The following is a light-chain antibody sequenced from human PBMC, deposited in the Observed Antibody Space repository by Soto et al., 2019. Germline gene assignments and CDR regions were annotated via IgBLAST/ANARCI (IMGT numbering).Light chain of an antibody. J-gene: IGKJ5*01. Sequence: EIVFTHSPGTLALSPGERATLSCRASQSVSSSYLAWYQQKPGQAPRLLIYGASSRATGIPDRFSGSGSGTEFTLTISSLQSEDFAVYYCQQYNNWPSWTFGQGTRLEIK. CDR1: QSVSSSY. CDR3: QQYNNWPSWT. V-gene: IGKV3-20*01. CDR2: GAS.